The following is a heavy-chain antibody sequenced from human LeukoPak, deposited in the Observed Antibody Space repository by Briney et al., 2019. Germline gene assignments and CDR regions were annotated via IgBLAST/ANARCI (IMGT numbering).Heavy chain of an antibody. Sequence: PGGSLRLSCAASGFTFSSYNMNWVRQAPGKGLEWVSSISSSSSYIYYADSVRGRFTISRDNAKNSLYLQMSSLRAEDTAVYYCARKAVVVPAARYSSSWYDYWGQGTLVTVSS. CDR1: GFTFSSYN. CDR2: ISSSSSYI. J-gene: IGHJ4*02. V-gene: IGHV3-21*01. CDR3: ARKAVVVPAARYSSSWYDY. D-gene: IGHD6-13*01.